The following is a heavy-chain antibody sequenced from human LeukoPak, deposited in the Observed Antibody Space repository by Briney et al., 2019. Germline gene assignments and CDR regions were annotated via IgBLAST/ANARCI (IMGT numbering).Heavy chain of an antibody. J-gene: IGHJ6*02. Sequence: SETLSLTCTVSGGSTSSSSYYWGWIRQPPGKGLEWIGSIYYSGSTYYNPSLKSRVTISVDTSKNQFSLKLSSVTAADTAVYYCASGPHYYYGMDVWGQGTTVTVSS. CDR1: GGSTSSSSYY. V-gene: IGHV4-39*01. CDR3: ASGPHYYYGMDV. CDR2: IYYSGST.